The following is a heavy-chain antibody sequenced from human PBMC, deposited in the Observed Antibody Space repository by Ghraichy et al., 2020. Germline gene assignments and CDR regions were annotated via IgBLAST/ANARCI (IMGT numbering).Heavy chain of an antibody. J-gene: IGHJ6*02. Sequence: GGSLRLSCAASGFTFSMYLMSWVRQAPGKGLEWVANRRQDGSEKYYVDSVKGRFTISRDNAKNSLYLQMNSLRAEDTAVYYCAREKAASSGYYFYYYGMDVWGQGTTVTVSS. CDR3: AREKAASSGYYFYYYGMDV. CDR2: RRQDGSEK. CDR1: GFTFSMYL. V-gene: IGHV3-7*01. D-gene: IGHD3-22*01.